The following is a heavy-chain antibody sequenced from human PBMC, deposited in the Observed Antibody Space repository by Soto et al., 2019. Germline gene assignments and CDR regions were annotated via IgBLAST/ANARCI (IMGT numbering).Heavy chain of an antibody. CDR3: SKDSGLAARFVK. CDR1: GFSFSNFD. D-gene: IGHD6-6*01. CDR2: ISGNGGKR. Sequence: QVQLVESGGGVVQPGKSLRLSCAASGFSFSNFDMHWVRQAPGKGLEWVAVISGNGGKRYYIDSMKGRISISRDNSNNTLTLQIDSLTNEDTAIYYCSKDSGLAARFVKWGQGALVTVSS. V-gene: IGHV3-30*18. J-gene: IGHJ4*02.